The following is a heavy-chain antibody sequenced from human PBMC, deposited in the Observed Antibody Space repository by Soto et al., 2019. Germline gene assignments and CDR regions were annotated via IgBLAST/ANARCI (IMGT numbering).Heavy chain of an antibody. D-gene: IGHD3-10*01. CDR3: ARGRSGATMVRGARPHYYFDY. Sequence: QVQLQQWGAGLLKPSETLSLTCAVYGGSFSGYYWSWIRQPPGKGLEWIGEINHSGSTNYNPSLKSRVTISVDTSKNQFSLKLSSVTAADTAVYYCARGRSGATMVRGARPHYYFDYWGQGTLVTVSS. J-gene: IGHJ4*02. V-gene: IGHV4-34*01. CDR2: INHSGST. CDR1: GGSFSGYY.